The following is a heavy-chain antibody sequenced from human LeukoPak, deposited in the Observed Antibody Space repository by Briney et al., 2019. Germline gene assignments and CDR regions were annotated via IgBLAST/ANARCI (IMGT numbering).Heavy chain of an antibody. CDR1: GGSFSGYY. J-gene: IGHJ4*02. V-gene: IGHV4-34*01. CDR3: ARGGRMYYYDSSGYSY. CDR2: INHSGST. Sequence: SETLSLTCAVYGGSFSGYYWSWIRQPPGKGLEWIGEINHSGSTNYNPSLKSRVTISVDTSKNQFSLKLSSVTAADTAVYYCARGGRMYYYDSSGYSYWGQGTLVTVSS. D-gene: IGHD3-22*01.